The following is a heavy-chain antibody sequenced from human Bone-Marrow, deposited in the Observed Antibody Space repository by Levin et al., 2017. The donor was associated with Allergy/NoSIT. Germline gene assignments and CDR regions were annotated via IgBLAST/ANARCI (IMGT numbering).Heavy chain of an antibody. CDR1: GGTFSSDG. D-gene: IGHD3-3*01. V-gene: IGHV1-69*13. Sequence: GASVKVSCKASGGTFSSDGLSWVRQAPGQGLEWMGGILPTLNTINYAQGFQGRLTITADEVMTTAYMELSSLTSDDTAVYYCAKTDGDIWSGSNWFDPWGQGTLVTVSP. CDR2: ILPTLNTI. J-gene: IGHJ5*02. CDR3: AKTDGDIWSGSNWFDP.